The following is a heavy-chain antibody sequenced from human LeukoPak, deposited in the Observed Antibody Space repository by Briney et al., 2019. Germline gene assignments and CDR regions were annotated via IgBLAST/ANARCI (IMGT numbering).Heavy chain of an antibody. CDR1: GFPFKSYN. Sequence: GGSLRLSCEASGFPFKSYNMNWVRQAPGEGLEWVSFISATTNTIFYADSVKGRFTISRDNDKNYLYLQMNSLRAEDTAMYYCARDRLGVWSGYVHGFNIWGQGTMVAVSS. D-gene: IGHD3-3*01. CDR2: ISATTNTI. V-gene: IGHV3-48*01. CDR3: ARDRLGVWSGYVHGFNI. J-gene: IGHJ3*02.